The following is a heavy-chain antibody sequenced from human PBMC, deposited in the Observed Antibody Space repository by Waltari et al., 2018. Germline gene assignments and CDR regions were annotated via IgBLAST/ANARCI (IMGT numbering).Heavy chain of an antibody. J-gene: IGHJ3*02. CDR3: AKSISHDAFDI. CDR1: GYTFTNYA. CDR2: NNSKTGNQ. Sequence: QVQLVQSGSELMKPGASVKVSCKASGYTFTNYAINWGRQAPGQGLAWMGWNNSKTGNQMYAKDFTGRCFFAFDTSVSTAYLQISSLKAEDTAVYYCAKSISHDAFDIWGQGTMVTVSS. D-gene: IGHD2-21*01. V-gene: IGHV7-4-1*02.